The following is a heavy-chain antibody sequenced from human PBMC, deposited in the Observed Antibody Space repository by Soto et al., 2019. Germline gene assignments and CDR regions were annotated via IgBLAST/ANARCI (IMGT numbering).Heavy chain of an antibody. CDR1: GGSFSGYY. CDR2: NYYSGIT. V-gene: IGHV4-34*09. CDR3: SRSTGDWAPGDY. D-gene: IGHD3-10*01. J-gene: IGHJ4*02. Sequence: SETLSLTCAVYGGSFSGYYWTWIRQHPGKGLEWIGYNYYSGITYYNPSLKSRVTISLDTSKNQFSLKLSSVTAADTAVYYCSRSTGDWAPGDYWGQGTLVTVS.